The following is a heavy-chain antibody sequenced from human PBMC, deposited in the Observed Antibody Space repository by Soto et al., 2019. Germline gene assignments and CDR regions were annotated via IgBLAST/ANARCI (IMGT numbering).Heavy chain of an antibody. CDR2: ITGSGIGT. CDR3: AYHPAKGTFDI. J-gene: IGHJ3*02. CDR1: GFTFSSYA. V-gene: IGHV3-23*01. Sequence: GGSLRLSCAASGFTFSSYAMGWVRQAPGKGLEWVSAITGSGIGTYYADSVKGRFTISRDNSKNTLYLQMNSLRAEDTAVYYCAYHPAKGTFDIWGQGTMVTVSS. D-gene: IGHD2-2*01.